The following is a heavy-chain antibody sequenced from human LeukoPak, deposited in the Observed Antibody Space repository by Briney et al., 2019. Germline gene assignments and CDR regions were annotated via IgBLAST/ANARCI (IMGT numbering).Heavy chain of an antibody. CDR3: VGALWSGEDYFDH. Sequence: GGSLRLSCAASGFPFRDYYMSWVRQAPGKGLKWVSYISSNETIYYADSVKGRFTISRDNAKKSLYLQMNSLRVEDTAVYYCVGALWSGEDYFDHWGQGTLVTVSS. CDR2: ISSNETI. CDR1: GFPFRDYY. V-gene: IGHV3-69-1*02. J-gene: IGHJ4*02. D-gene: IGHD3-10*01.